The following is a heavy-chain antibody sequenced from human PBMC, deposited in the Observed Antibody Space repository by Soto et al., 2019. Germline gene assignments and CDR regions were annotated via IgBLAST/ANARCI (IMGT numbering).Heavy chain of an antibody. J-gene: IGHJ4*02. CDR1: GFTFSSYG. D-gene: IGHD6-19*01. V-gene: IGHV3-7*01. Sequence: GGSLRLSCAASGFTFSSYGMHWVRQAPGKGLEWVANIKQDGSEKYYVDSVKGRFTISRDNAKNSLYLQMNSLMAEDTAVYYCARDCSSGDLDWGQGTLVTVSS. CDR2: IKQDGSEK. CDR3: ARDCSSGDLD.